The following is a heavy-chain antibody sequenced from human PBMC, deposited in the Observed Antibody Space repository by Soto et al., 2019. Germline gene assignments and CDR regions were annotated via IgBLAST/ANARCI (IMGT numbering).Heavy chain of an antibody. V-gene: IGHV3-33*01. CDR2: IWYDGSNK. Sequence: QVQLVESGGVVVQPGRSLRLSCAASGFTFSNYGMHWVRQAPGKGLAWVAVIWYDGSNKYYADSVKGRFTISRDNSKNTVYMQMNSVRAEDKAVYYCARDREAKTTVTVPGYYGFDVWGQGTTVTVSS. J-gene: IGHJ6*02. D-gene: IGHD4-4*01. CDR3: ARDREAKTTVTVPGYYGFDV. CDR1: GFTFSNYG.